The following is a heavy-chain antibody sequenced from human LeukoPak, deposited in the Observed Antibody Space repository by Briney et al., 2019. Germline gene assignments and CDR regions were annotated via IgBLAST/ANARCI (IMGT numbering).Heavy chain of an antibody. CDR1: GFTFRRNS. D-gene: IGHD2-15*01. CDR3: AREALTGSWHWFDP. J-gene: IGHJ5*02. Sequence: PGRSLRLSCAVPGFTFRRNSMHWVRQAPGKGLEWVADISYDGNNKHYADSVKGRFTISRDNSKNTLYLQMNSLRPEDTAVYFCAREALTGSWHWFDPWGQGTLVTVSS. CDR2: ISYDGNNK. V-gene: IGHV3-30-3*01.